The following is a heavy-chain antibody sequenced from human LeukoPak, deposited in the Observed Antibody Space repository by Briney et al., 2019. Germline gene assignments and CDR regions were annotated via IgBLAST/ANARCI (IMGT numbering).Heavy chain of an antibody. Sequence: PSETLSLTCAVSGGSISSGGYSWRWIRQPPGKGLEWIGYIYHSGSTYYNPSLKSRVTISVDRSKNQFSLKLSSVTAADTAVYYCARGGTTVTTFAYWGQGTLVTVSS. V-gene: IGHV4-30-2*01. CDR3: ARGGTTVTTFAY. CDR1: GGSISSGGYS. D-gene: IGHD4-17*01. CDR2: IYHSGST. J-gene: IGHJ4*02.